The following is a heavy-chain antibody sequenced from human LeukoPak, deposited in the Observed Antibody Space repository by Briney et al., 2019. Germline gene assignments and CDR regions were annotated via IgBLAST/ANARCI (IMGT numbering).Heavy chain of an antibody. Sequence: GESLKISCQGSGYSFPSYWISWVRQMPGKGLEWMGRIDPSDSYTNYSPSFQGHVTISADKSISTAYLQWSSLKASDTAMYYCARLRYCSGGSCYHYFDYWGQGTLVTVSS. CDR3: ARLRYCSGGSCYHYFDY. J-gene: IGHJ4*02. CDR2: IDPSDSYT. D-gene: IGHD2-15*01. CDR1: GYSFPSYW. V-gene: IGHV5-10-1*01.